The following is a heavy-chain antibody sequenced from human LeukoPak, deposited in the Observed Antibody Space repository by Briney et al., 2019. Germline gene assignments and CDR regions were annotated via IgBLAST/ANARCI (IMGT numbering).Heavy chain of an antibody. CDR2: INPNSGGT. Sequence: GASVKVSCKASGYTFTGYYMHWVRQAPGQGLEWMGWINPNSGGTNYAQKFQGRVTMTRDTSISTAYMELSRLRSDDTAVYYCARAAYSSSWAAFDIWGQGTMATVS. J-gene: IGHJ3*02. CDR1: GYTFTGYY. CDR3: ARAAYSSSWAAFDI. V-gene: IGHV1-2*02. D-gene: IGHD6-19*01.